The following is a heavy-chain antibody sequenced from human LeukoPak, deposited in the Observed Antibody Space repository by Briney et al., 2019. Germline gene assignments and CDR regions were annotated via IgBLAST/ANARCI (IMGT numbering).Heavy chain of an antibody. CDR3: ARAVDWNSPYFDY. D-gene: IGHD1-7*01. J-gene: IGHJ4*02. CDR2: YYSGST. V-gene: IGHV4-59*08. CDR1: GGPISSYY. Sequence: SETLSLTCTVPGGPISSYYWSWIRQPPGKGLEWIGYYSGSTNYNPSLKSRVTMSVDTSKNQFSLRLRSVTAADTAVYYCARAVDWNSPYFDYWGQGTLVTASS.